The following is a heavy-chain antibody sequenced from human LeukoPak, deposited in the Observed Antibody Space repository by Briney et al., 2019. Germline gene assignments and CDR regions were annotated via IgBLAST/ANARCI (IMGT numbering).Heavy chain of an antibody. Sequence: ASVTVSCTASGYTVTGYYMHWVRQAPGQGLEWMGWINPKTGGTSYAQKFQGRVTMTRDTSISTVNMELSRLTSDDTAVYYCARATAENDHWGQGTLVTVSS. CDR1: GYTVTGYY. J-gene: IGHJ4*02. CDR3: ARATAENDH. D-gene: IGHD1-14*01. CDR2: INPKTGGT. V-gene: IGHV1-2*02.